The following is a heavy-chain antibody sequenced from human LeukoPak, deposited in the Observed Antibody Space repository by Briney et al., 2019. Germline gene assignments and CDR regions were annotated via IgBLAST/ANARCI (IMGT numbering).Heavy chain of an antibody. CDR2: ISAYNGNT. CDR1: GYTFTSYG. V-gene: IGHV1-18*01. Sequence: GASVKVSCKASGYTFTSYGISWVRQAPGQGLEWMGWISAYNGNTNYAQKLQGRVTMTTDTSTSTAYMELRSLRSDDTAVYYCAKAGGFHCSGGSCFDYWGQGTLVTVSS. D-gene: IGHD2-15*01. CDR3: AKAGGFHCSGGSCFDY. J-gene: IGHJ4*02.